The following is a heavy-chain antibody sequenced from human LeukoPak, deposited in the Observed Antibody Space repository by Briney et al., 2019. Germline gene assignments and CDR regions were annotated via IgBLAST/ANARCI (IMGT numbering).Heavy chain of an antibody. CDR3: TRRQYDTTGYYHIDY. D-gene: IGHD3-22*01. CDR1: GGSISSGSYF. CDR2: IYYSGTT. V-gene: IGHV4-39*01. J-gene: IGHJ4*02. Sequence: SETLSLTCSVSGGSISSGSYFWGWIRQPPGKGLEWIANIYYSGTTQYNPSLKGRVTISADTSRNQFPLKLSSVTAADTAMYYCTRRQYDTTGYYHIDYWGQGSLVTVSS.